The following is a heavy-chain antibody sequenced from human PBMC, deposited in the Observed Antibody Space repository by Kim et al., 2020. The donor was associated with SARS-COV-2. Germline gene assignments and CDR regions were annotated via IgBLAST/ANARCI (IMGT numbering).Heavy chain of an antibody. CDR2: IYYSGNT. D-gene: IGHD3-10*01. Sequence: SETLSLTCTVSGGSISSYYWSWIRQPPGKGLEWIGYIYYSGNTYYPPSLKSRVIISVDTSKNYFSLKLSSVTAADTAVYYCARAQLLWFGELFSAYAFDIWGQGTMVTVSS. V-gene: IGHV4-59*13. CDR1: GGSISSYY. J-gene: IGHJ3*02. CDR3: ARAQLLWFGELFSAYAFDI.